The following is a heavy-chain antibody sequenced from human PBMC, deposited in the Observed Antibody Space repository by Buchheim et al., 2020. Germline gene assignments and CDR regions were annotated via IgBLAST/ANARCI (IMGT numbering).Heavy chain of an antibody. V-gene: IGHV3-30*18. CDR2: ISYDGSNK. Sequence: QVQLVESGGGVVQPGRSLGLSCAASGFTFSSYGMHWVRQAPGKGLEWVAVISYDGSNKYYADSVKGRFTISRDNSKNTLYLQMNSLRAEGTAVYYCAKGRIYDFWSGYYTNWGQGTL. CDR3: AKGRIYDFWSGYYTN. J-gene: IGHJ4*02. CDR1: GFTFSSYG. D-gene: IGHD3-3*01.